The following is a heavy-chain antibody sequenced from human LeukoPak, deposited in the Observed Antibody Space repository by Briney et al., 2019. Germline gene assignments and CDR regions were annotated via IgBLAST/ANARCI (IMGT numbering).Heavy chain of an antibody. CDR3: AKRALLGFGELYYFDY. V-gene: IGHV3-23*01. D-gene: IGHD3-10*01. J-gene: IGHJ4*02. Sequence: GGSLRLSCAASGFTFSSYAMSWVRQAPGKGLEWVSAISGSGDYTYYADSVKGRFTISRDDSKNTLYLQMNSLRAEDTAVYYCAKRALLGFGELYYFDYWGQGTLVTVSS. CDR1: GFTFSSYA. CDR2: ISGSGDYT.